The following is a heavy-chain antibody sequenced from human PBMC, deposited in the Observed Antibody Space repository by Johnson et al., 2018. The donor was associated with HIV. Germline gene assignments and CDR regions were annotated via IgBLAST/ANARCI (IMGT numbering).Heavy chain of an antibody. CDR1: GFTFSTYA. Sequence: VQLVESGGGLVQPGGSLRLSCAASGFTFSTYAMTWVRQAPGRGLEWVSTIGGSGGTTYYADSVKGRFTISRDSSKNTVYLPMDSLRVGDTAMYYCAKYGGGGTYFSAFDIWGQGTKVIVSS. CDR3: AKYGGGGTYFSAFDI. J-gene: IGHJ3*02. D-gene: IGHD1-26*01. CDR2: IGGSGGTT. V-gene: IGHV3-23*04.